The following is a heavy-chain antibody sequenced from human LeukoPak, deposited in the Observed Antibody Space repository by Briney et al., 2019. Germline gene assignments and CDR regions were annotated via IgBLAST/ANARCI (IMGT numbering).Heavy chain of an antibody. Sequence: GGSLRLSCAASGFTFSSYWMHWVRQAPGKGLVWVSRINSDGSSTSYADSVKGRFTISRDNAKNTLYLQMNSLRAEDTAVYYCARVMGDGYNPTYFDYWGQGTLVTVSS. V-gene: IGHV3-74*01. J-gene: IGHJ4*02. D-gene: IGHD5-24*01. CDR2: INSDGSST. CDR1: GFTFSSYW. CDR3: ARVMGDGYNPTYFDY.